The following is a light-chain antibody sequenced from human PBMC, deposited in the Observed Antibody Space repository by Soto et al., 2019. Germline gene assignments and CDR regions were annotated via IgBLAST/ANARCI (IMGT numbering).Light chain of an antibody. CDR1: QSVRAW. Sequence: DIQMTQSPSSVSESVGDSATITCRASQSVRAWLAWYQQKEGKAPKLLIYGATSLLRGVPRRFSGSGSGTDFTLTISGLLPEDFATYYCQQGNSLPLTFGGGTKVDIK. CDR2: GAT. V-gene: IGKV1D-12*01. CDR3: QQGNSLPLT. J-gene: IGKJ4*01.